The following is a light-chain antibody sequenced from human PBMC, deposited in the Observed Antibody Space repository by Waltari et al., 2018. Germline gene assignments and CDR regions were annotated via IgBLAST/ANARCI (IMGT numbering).Light chain of an antibody. CDR2: TNY. CDR1: SSNIGSNT. CDR3: AAWDNNGHVV. Sequence: QSVLTQPPSASGTPGQRVIISCSGSSSNIGSNTVHWYQHLPGTAPNLLIYTNYHRPSGVPDRFSASKSGTSAALTISGLQSVDEADYYCAAWDNNGHVVFGGGTKVTIL. J-gene: IGLJ2*01. V-gene: IGLV1-44*01.